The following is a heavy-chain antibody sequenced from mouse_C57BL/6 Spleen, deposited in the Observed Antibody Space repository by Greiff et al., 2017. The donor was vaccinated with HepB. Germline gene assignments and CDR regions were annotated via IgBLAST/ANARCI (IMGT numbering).Heavy chain of an antibody. V-gene: IGHV1-19*01. Sequence: VHVKQSGPVLVKPGASVKMSCKASGYTFTDYYMNWVKQSHGKSLEWIGVINPYNGGTSYNQKFKGKATLTVDKSSSTAYMELNSLTSEDSAVYYCARLDYESRYFDVWGTGTTVTVSS. D-gene: IGHD2-4*01. CDR2: INPYNGGT. J-gene: IGHJ1*03. CDR1: GYTFTDYY. CDR3: ARLDYESRYFDV.